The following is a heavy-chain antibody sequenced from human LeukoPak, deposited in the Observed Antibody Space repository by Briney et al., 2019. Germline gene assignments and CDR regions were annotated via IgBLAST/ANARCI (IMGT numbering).Heavy chain of an antibody. CDR2: ISPSGGST. V-gene: IGHV1-2*02. CDR1: GYTFTSNY. Sequence: ASVKVSCKAFGYTFTSNYMHWVRQAPGQGPEWMGVISPSGGSTTYAQKFQGRVTMTRDTSISTAYMELSRLRSDDTAVYYCARLTYYYGSGSYFAFDYWGQGTLVTVSS. J-gene: IGHJ4*02. D-gene: IGHD3-10*01. CDR3: ARLTYYYGSGSYFAFDY.